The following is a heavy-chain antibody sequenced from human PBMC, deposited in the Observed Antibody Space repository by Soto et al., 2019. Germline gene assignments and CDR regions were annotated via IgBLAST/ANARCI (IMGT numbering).Heavy chain of an antibody. V-gene: IGHV4-30-4*01. J-gene: IGHJ4*02. CDR1: GGSISSGDYY. CDR2: IYYSGST. CDR3: AREDTAMVRPFDY. Sequence: KASETLSLTCTVSGGSISSGDYYWSWIRQPPGKGLEWIGYIYYSGSTYYNPSLKSRVTISVDTSKNQFSLKLSSVTAADTAVYYCAREDTAMVRPFDYWGQGTLVTVSS. D-gene: IGHD5-18*01.